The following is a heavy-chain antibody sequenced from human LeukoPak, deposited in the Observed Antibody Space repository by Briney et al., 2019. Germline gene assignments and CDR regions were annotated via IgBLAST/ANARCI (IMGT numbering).Heavy chain of an antibody. CDR3: ARNCGGDCFLNFDH. J-gene: IGHJ4*02. CDR1: GGSLSGYY. V-gene: IGHV4-34*01. CDR2: INHSGST. Sequence: PSETLSLTCAVYGGSLSGYYWSWIRQPPGKGLEWIGEINHSGSTNYNPSLKSRVTISVDTSKNQFSLKLSSVTAADTAVYYCARNCGGDCFLNFDHWGQGTLVTVSS. D-gene: IGHD2-21*02.